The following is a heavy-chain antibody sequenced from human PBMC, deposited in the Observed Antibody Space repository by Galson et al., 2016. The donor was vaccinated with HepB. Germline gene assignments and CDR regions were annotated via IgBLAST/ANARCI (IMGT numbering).Heavy chain of an antibody. Sequence: SLRLSCAASGFTFSTSWMTWVRQASGEGLEWVANIKPDGSEQYYVDSVEGRFTISRDNAKNSLYLQMNSLRAEDTAVCHCARALHSGLDYWGQGTLVTVTS. J-gene: IGHJ4*02. CDR1: GFTFSTSW. CDR2: IKPDGSEQ. V-gene: IGHV3-7*03. CDR3: ARALHSGLDY. D-gene: IGHD1-26*01.